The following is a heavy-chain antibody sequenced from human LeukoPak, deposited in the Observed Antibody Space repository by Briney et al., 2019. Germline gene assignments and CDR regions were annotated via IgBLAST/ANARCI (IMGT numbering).Heavy chain of an antibody. CDR3: ARDGYSSSWSQGVWAFDI. CDR1: GYTFTGYY. D-gene: IGHD6-13*01. J-gene: IGHJ3*02. CDR2: INPNSGGT. V-gene: IGHV1-2*02. Sequence: AASVKVSRKASGYTFTGYYMHWVRQAPGQGLEWMGWINPNSGGTNYAQKFQGRVTMTRDTSISTAYMELSRLRSDDTAVYYCARDGYSSSWSQGVWAFDIWGQGTMVTVSS.